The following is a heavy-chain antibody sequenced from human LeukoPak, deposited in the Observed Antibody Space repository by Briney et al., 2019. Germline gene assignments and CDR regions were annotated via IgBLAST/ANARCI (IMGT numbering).Heavy chain of an antibody. CDR3: AKDGTNGGFDY. V-gene: IGHV3-7*03. Sequence: GGSLRLSCAASGFTLSSYWMSWVRQAPGKGLEWVANINQDGSEKNYVDAVKGRFTISRDNSKNSLYLQMNSLRTEDTALYYCAKDGTNGGFDYWGQGTLVTVSS. CDR2: INQDGSEK. J-gene: IGHJ4*02. D-gene: IGHD1-7*01. CDR1: GFTLSSYW.